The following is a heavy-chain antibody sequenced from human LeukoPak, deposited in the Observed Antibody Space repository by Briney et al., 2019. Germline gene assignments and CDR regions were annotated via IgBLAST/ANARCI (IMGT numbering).Heavy chain of an antibody. V-gene: IGHV3-53*01. CDR1: GLTVSNNY. J-gene: IGHJ2*01. CDR2: IYGGGST. D-gene: IGHD3-10*01. Sequence: GGSLRPSCAASGLTVSNNYMSWVRQAPGKGLEWVSVIYGGGSTFYADSVQGRFTISRDNSKTTLYLQMNSLRVEDTAFYYCARSNYGDWHFDLWGRGTLVTVSS. CDR3: ARSNYGDWHFDL.